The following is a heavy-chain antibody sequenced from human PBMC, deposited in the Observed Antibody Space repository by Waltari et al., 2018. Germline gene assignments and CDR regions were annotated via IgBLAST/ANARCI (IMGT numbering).Heavy chain of an antibody. CDR2: LSWNGGNR. CDR3: AKGCSREQLENYFDY. Sequence: DVQLVEFGGGLVQPGRSLRLSCLASGFPFDDYGIPWVRQAPGKGLCGVSVLSWNGGNRGYADSVKCRFTSSRDNAKNSLYLQMNSLRPEDTALYYCAKGCSREQLENYFDYWGQGTLVTVSS. CDR1: GFPFDDYG. D-gene: IGHD6-13*01. V-gene: IGHV3-9*01. J-gene: IGHJ4*02.